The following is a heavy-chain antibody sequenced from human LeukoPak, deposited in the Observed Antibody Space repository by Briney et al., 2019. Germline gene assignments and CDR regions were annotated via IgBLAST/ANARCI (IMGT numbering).Heavy chain of an antibody. D-gene: IGHD3-16*02. J-gene: IGHJ3*02. CDR2: MNPASGNT. CDR1: GYTFTSYD. Sequence: GASVKVSCKASGYTFTSYDINWVRQATGQGLEWMGYMNPASGNTGYAQKFQGRVTMTTDTSISTAYMELSSLRSEDTAVYYCARVPREIASIWGQGTVVTVSS. V-gene: IGHV1-8*01. CDR3: ARVPREIASI.